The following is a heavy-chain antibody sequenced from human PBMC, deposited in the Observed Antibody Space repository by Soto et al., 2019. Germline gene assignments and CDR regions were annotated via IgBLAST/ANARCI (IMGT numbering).Heavy chain of an antibody. CDR2: IYFSGST. J-gene: IGHJ4*02. D-gene: IGHD4-17*01. Sequence: SETLSLTCTVSGASINSGGYYWSWIRQLPGKGLEWIGYIYFSGSTYYNPSLESRVTISLDTSQNQFSLKLSSVTAADTAMYFCASGDAWEALLAHWGQGILVTVSS. V-gene: IGHV4-31*03. CDR3: ASGDAWEALLAH. CDR1: GASINSGGYY.